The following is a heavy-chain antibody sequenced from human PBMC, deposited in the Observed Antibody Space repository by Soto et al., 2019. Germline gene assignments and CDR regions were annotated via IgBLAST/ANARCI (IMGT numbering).Heavy chain of an antibody. CDR1: GGTFSSYA. J-gene: IGHJ6*02. Sequence: SVKVSCKASGGTFSSYAISWVRQAPGQGLEWMGGIIPIFGTANYAQKFQGRVTITADKSTSTAYMELSSLRSEDTAVYYCARDSTDPKHSSSPRDPRGYYYYGMDVWGQGTTVTVSS. V-gene: IGHV1-69*06. D-gene: IGHD6-13*01. CDR3: ARDSTDPKHSSSPRDPRGYYYYGMDV. CDR2: IIPIFGTA.